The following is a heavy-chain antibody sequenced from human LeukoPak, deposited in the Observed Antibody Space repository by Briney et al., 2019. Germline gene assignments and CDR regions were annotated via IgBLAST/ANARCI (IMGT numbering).Heavy chain of an antibody. CDR2: IIPILGIA. CDR1: GDTFTSYA. J-gene: IGHJ5*02. V-gene: IGHV1-69*04. Sequence: SVKVSCKASGDTFTSYAISWVRQAPGQGLEWMGRIIPILGIANYAQKLQGRVTITADKSTSTAYMELSSLRSEDTAVYYCAGGPIAAAGRFYPCGQGTLGTVSS. CDR3: AGGPIAAAGRFYP. D-gene: IGHD6-13*01.